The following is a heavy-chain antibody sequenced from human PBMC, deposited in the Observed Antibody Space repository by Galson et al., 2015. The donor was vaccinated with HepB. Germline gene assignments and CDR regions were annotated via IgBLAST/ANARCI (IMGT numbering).Heavy chain of an antibody. V-gene: IGHV3-7*03. CDR1: GFTFSSYW. CDR3: AKGGNWDSRYFDY. CDR2: INQDGSSK. J-gene: IGHJ4*02. Sequence: SLRLSCAASGFTFSSYWMHWVRQAPGKGLEWVAHINQDGSSKYYVDSVKGRFTISRDNSMNTVYLQMDGLRAEDTAVYYCAKGGNWDSRYFDYWGQGSLVTVSS. D-gene: IGHD7-27*01.